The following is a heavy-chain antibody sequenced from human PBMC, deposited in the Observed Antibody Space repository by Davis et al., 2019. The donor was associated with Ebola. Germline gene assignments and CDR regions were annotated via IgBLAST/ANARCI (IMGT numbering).Heavy chain of an antibody. D-gene: IGHD3-10*01. V-gene: IGHV1-69*02. CDR1: GGTFSSYT. CDR2: IIPILGIA. Sequence: SVKVSCKASGGTFSSYTISWVRQAPGQGHEWMVRIIPILGIANYAQKLQGRVTITADKSTSTAYMELSSLRSEDTAVYYCATRGVGGGYFDYWGQGTLVTVSS. CDR3: ATRGVGGGYFDY. J-gene: IGHJ4*02.